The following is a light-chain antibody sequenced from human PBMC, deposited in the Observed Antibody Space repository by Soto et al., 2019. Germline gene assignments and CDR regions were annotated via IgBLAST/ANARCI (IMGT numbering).Light chain of an antibody. J-gene: IGKJ5*01. V-gene: IGKV3-20*01. Sequence: IVLTQSPGSLSLSPGERATLSCKASQSVSSSYLAWYQQKPGQAPRLLIYGASMRATGIPDRFSGSGSGTDFTLTISRLEPEDFAVYYCQQCGSSSTLGQGARLEIK. CDR3: QQCGSSST. CDR1: QSVSSSY. CDR2: GAS.